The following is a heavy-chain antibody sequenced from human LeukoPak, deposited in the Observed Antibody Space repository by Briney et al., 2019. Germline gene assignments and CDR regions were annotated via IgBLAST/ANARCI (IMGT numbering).Heavy chain of an antibody. D-gene: IGHD3-3*01. J-gene: IGHJ1*01. V-gene: IGHV3-23*01. Sequence: GGSLRLSCAASGFTFSNYAVNWIRQAPGKGPKWVSVISGSGSSIYYTDSVKGRFTISRDNSKNTLYLQMNSLRAEDTAVYYCAMGATSWSGYSFPKIFQHWGRGTLATVSS. CDR3: AMGATSWSGYSFPKIFQH. CDR2: ISGSGSSI. CDR1: GFTFSNYA.